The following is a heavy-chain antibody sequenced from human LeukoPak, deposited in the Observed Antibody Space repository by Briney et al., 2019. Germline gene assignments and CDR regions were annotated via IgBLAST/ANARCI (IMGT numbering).Heavy chain of an antibody. CDR1: GFTFSSYA. Sequence: GGSLRLSCAASGFTFSSYAMNWVRQAPGKGLEWVSVISGSGGTTYYADSVKGRFTISRDYSRNTLYLQMNSLRVDDTALYYCAKDGGGWYTTGWYYFDYWGQGTLVTVSS. D-gene: IGHD6-19*01. V-gene: IGHV3-23*01. J-gene: IGHJ4*02. CDR3: AKDGGGWYTTGWYYFDY. CDR2: ISGSGGTT.